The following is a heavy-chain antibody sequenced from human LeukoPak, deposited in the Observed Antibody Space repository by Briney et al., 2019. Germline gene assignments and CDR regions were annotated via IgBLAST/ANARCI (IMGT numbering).Heavy chain of an antibody. CDR2: ISSSGNTI. V-gene: IGHV3-48*04. CDR1: GFTFSTYS. D-gene: IGHD3-3*01. Sequence: PGGSLRLSCVVSGFTFSTYSLNWVRQAPGKGLEWVSYISSSGNTIYYADSVKGRFTIARDNAKNSLYLQMNSLRVEDTAVYYCASYDFWSGYFDYWGQGTLVTVSS. J-gene: IGHJ4*02. CDR3: ASYDFWSGYFDY.